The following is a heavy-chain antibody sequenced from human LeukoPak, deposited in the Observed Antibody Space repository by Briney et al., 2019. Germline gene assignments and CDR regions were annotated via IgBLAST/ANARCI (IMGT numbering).Heavy chain of an antibody. CDR1: GFTFSSYG. CDR3: ANGGWELLRDDAFDI. D-gene: IGHD1-26*01. V-gene: IGHV3-30*18. CDR2: ISYDGSNK. Sequence: GGSLRLSCAASGFTFSSYGMHWVRQAPGKGLEWVAVISYDGSNKYYADSVKGRFTISRDNSKNTLYLQMNSLRAEDTAVYYCANGGWELLRDDAFDIWGQGTMVTVSS. J-gene: IGHJ3*02.